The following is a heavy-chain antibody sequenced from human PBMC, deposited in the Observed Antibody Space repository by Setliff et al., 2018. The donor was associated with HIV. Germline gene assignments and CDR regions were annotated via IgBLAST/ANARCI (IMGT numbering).Heavy chain of an antibody. CDR1: GSSIISGDHH. J-gene: IGHJ6*04. CDR2: IYNSGYS. Sequence: SETLSLTCGVSGSSIISGDHHWSWIRQPPGKGLEWIGYIYNSGYSNSKPSLKSRVTISLDTSKNQFSLKLTSVTAADTAVYYCAKEGSWSSSWHQMDVWGKGTTVTVSS. D-gene: IGHD6-13*01. CDR3: AKEGSWSSSWHQMDV. V-gene: IGHV4-61*08.